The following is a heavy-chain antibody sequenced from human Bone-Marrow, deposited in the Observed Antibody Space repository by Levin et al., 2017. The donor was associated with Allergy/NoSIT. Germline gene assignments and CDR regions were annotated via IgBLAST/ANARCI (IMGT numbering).Heavy chain of an antibody. D-gene: IGHD2-2*01. CDR2: INSDGSNT. J-gene: IGHJ5*01. CDR3: ARGGCSSTSCLDS. Sequence: GGSLRLSCAASGFTFSNYWMHWVRQAPGKGLVWVSHINSDGSNTNYADSVKGRFTISRDNAKNTLYLQMNSLRAEATAVYYCARGGCSSTSCLDSWGQGTLVTVSP. CDR1: GFTFSNYW. V-gene: IGHV3-74*01.